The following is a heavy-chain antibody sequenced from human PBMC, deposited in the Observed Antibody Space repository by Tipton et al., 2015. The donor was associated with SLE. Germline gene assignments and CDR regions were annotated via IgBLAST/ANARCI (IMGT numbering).Heavy chain of an antibody. J-gene: IGHJ3*02. D-gene: IGHD5-24*01. V-gene: IGHV4-39*07. CDR1: GDSISSGGYY. CDR3: VGTRDAYDETGGFDI. Sequence: LRLSCTVSGDSISSGGYYWSWIRQHPGKGLEWIGSIFYTGNTYYNPSLKSRVTTSVDTSTNQFSLKLSSVTAADTAMYYCVGTRDAYDETGGFDIWGQGTMVTVSS. CDR2: IFYTGNT.